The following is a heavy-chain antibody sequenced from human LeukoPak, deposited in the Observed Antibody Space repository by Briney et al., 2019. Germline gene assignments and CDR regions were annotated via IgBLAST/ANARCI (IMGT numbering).Heavy chain of an antibody. D-gene: IGHD2-15*01. CDR1: GGSFSGYY. CDR2: IKHSGST. V-gene: IGHV4-34*01. J-gene: IGHJ3*02. Sequence: SETLSLTCAVYGGSFSGYYWSWIRQPPGKGLEWIGEIKHSGSTNYNPSLKSRVTISVDTSKNQFSLKLSSVTAADTAVYYCARPKRRYCSGGSCYSVPAFDIWGQGTMVTVSS. CDR3: ARPKRRYCSGGSCYSVPAFDI.